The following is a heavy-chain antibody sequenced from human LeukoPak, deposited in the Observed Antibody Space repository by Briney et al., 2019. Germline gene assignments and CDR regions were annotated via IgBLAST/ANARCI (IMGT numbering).Heavy chain of an antibody. CDR2: TWSDGRSE. J-gene: IGHJ4*02. Sequence: GGSLRLSCVVSGVSLSSHGMHWVRQAPGKRLEWLTFTWSDGRSEYYVDSVKGRFSVSRDNSKNTVYLQIDSLRVEDTAVYYCARDRGNDYFDSWGQGTLVTVSS. CDR1: GVSLSSHG. CDR3: ARDRGNDYFDS. V-gene: IGHV3-33*01.